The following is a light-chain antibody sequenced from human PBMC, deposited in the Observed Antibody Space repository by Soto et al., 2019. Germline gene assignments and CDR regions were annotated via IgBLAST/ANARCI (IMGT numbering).Light chain of an antibody. CDR3: QQYDRTPLT. J-gene: IGKJ4*01. CDR2: WAS. Sequence: DIMMTQSPDSLAVSLGERATINCKSSQNLLYSSNNKNYLAWYQQKPGQPPKLLIYWASTRESGVPDRFSGSGSGTDFTLTISSLQAEDVAVYYCQQYDRTPLTFGGGTKVEIK. CDR1: QNLLYSSNNKNY. V-gene: IGKV4-1*01.